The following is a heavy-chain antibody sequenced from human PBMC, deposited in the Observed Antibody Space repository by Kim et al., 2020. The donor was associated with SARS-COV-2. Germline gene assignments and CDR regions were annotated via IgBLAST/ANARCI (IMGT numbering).Heavy chain of an antibody. V-gene: IGHV3-23*01. CDR2: ISGSGGST. CDR3: AKFFIASAAPLGN. D-gene: IGHD6-13*01. J-gene: IGHJ4*02. CDR1: GFTFISYA. Sequence: GGSLRLSCAASGFTFISYAMSCVRQAPGKGLEWVSSISGSGGSTYYADSVNGRFTISREYSQNTLYPQMNSLRAEDTAVYYCAKFFIASAAPLGNLGQGTLVTVSS.